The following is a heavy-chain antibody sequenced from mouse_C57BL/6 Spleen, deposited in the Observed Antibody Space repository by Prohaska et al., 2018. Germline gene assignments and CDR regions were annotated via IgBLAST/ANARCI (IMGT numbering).Heavy chain of an antibody. CDR3: ATHYYGSSYWYFDV. CDR1: GYTFTTYG. Sequence: QIQLVQSGPELKKPGETVNISCKASGYTFTTYGMSWVKQAPGKGLKWMGWINTYSGVPTYADDFKGRFAFSLETSASTAYLQINNLKNEDTATYFCATHYYGSSYWYFDVWGTGTTVTVSS. D-gene: IGHD1-1*01. CDR2: INTYSGVP. V-gene: IGHV9-3*01. J-gene: IGHJ1*03.